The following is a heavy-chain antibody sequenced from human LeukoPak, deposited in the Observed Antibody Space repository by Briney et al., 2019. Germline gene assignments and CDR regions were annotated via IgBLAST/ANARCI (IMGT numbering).Heavy chain of an antibody. D-gene: IGHD3-10*01. J-gene: IGHJ4*02. CDR1: GGSISGSSYY. Sequence: SETLSLTCTVSGGSISGSSYYWSWIRQPPGKKLEWIGYIYYSGSPNYNSSLESRVTISIDTSMKQFSLKLSSVTAADTAVYYCARGGWFEDYWGQGILVTVSS. CDR2: IYYSGSP. V-gene: IGHV4-61*01. CDR3: ARGGWFEDY.